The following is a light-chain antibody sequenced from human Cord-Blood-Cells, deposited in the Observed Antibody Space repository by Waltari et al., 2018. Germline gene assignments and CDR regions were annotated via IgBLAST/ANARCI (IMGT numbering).Light chain of an antibody. CDR1: SSDVGGHNS. Sequence: QSALTQPASVSGSPGQSLTISCTGTSSDVGGHNSVSWYQQHPGKAHKLMIYEVSNRPSGVSNRFSGSKSGNTASLTISGLQAEDEADYYCSSYTSSSTLVFGGGTKLTVL. CDR3: SSYTSSSTLV. J-gene: IGLJ2*01. V-gene: IGLV2-14*01. CDR2: EVS.